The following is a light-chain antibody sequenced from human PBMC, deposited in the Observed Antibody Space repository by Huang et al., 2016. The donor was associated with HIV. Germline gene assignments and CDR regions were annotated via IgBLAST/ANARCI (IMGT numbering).Light chain of an antibody. Sequence: EIVLTQSQATLSLSPGERATLYCRASQSVSSYLAWYHLKPGQAPRLLIYDASNRATGIPARFSGSGSGTDFTLTISSLEPEDFAVYYCQQRSNWPPITFGQGTRLEIK. CDR2: DAS. V-gene: IGKV3-11*01. J-gene: IGKJ5*01. CDR3: QQRSNWPPIT. CDR1: QSVSSY.